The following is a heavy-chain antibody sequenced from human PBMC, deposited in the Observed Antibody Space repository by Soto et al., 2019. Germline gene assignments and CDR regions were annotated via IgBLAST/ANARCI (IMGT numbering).Heavy chain of an antibody. J-gene: IGHJ4*02. Sequence: ASVKVSCKASGYTFTSYGISWVRQAPGQGLEWMGWISAYNGNTNYAQKLQGRVTMTTDTSTSTAYMELRSLRSDDTAVYYCARDPMYSSSWYLGYWGQGTLVTAPQ. CDR1: GYTFTSYG. D-gene: IGHD6-13*01. V-gene: IGHV1-18*04. CDR2: ISAYNGNT. CDR3: ARDPMYSSSWYLGY.